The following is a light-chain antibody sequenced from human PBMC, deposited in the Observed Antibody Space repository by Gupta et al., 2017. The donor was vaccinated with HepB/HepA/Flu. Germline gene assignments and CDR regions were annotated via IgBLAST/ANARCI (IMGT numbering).Light chain of an antibody. CDR1: SSNIGAGYA. Sequence: SVLPPPPSVSGAPGQRVAISCCGSSSNIGAGYAVHWSQQPPGAAPKLLIYVNTNRPSGVPARFSASKSGTSASLSITGLQAGDEADYYCQSYDARLSAVVFGGGTKLTVL. V-gene: IGLV1-40*01. CDR2: VNT. CDR3: QSYDARLSAVV. J-gene: IGLJ2*01.